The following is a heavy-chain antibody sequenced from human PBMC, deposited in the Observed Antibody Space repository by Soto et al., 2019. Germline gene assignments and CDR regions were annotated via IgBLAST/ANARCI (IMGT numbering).Heavy chain of an antibody. D-gene: IGHD3-16*01. Sequence: SETLSLTCSVSGGSISSSSYYWGGIRQPPGKGLEWIGSIYYSGSTYYNPSLKSRVTISVDTSKNQFSLKLSSVTAADTAVYYCARASALGMDVWGQGTTVTVSS. CDR3: ARASALGMDV. CDR1: GGSISSSSYY. V-gene: IGHV4-39*01. J-gene: IGHJ6*02. CDR2: IYYSGST.